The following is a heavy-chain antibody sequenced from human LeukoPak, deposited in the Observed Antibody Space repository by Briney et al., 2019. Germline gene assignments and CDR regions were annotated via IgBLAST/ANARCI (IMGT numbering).Heavy chain of an antibody. J-gene: IGHJ3*02. V-gene: IGHV3-30*02. D-gene: IGHD4-17*01. Sequence: PGGSLRLSCAASGFTFSSYGMHWVRQAPGKGLEWVAFIRYDGSNKYYADSVKGRFTISRDNSKNTLHLQMNSLRAEDTAVYYCAKGTPMSSLYGDYSYAFDIWGQGTMVTVSS. CDR1: GFTFSSYG. CDR2: IRYDGSNK. CDR3: AKGTPMSSLYGDYSYAFDI.